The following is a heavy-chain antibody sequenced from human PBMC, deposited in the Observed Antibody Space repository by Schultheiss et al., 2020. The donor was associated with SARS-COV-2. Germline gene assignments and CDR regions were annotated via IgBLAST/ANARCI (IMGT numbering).Heavy chain of an antibody. CDR3: AQSSGYYVLDY. CDR1: GGSFSDYS. D-gene: IGHD3-22*01. CDR2: INHSGST. J-gene: IGHJ4*02. Sequence: SETLSLTCAVHGGSFSDYSWSWIRQPPGKGLEWIGEINHSGSTNYNPSLKSRVTISVDKSKNQFSLKLSSVTAADTAVYYCAQSSGYYVLDYWGQGTLVTVSS. V-gene: IGHV4-34*01.